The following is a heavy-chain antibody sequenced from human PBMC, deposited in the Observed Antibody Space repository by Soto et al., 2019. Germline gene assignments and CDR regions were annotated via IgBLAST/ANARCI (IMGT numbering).Heavy chain of an antibody. CDR2: ITYSGNT. D-gene: IGHD6-25*01. CDR1: GGSIISGY. CDR3: AGLSGYGVRQIDY. Sequence: ETLSLTCTVSGGSIISGYWSWIRQPSGQGLEWICYITYSGNTNYNRSLKSRVTMSVDTPKNQFSLRLSSVTTADTAVSYCAGLSGYGVRQIDYGDQETLVTISS. V-gene: IGHV4-59*01. J-gene: IGHJ4*02.